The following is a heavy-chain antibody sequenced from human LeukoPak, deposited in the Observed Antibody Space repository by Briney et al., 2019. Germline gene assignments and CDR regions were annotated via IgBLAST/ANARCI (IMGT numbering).Heavy chain of an antibody. CDR2: IGISSNKI. Sequence: PGGSLRLSCAASGFTLRSYTMNWVRQAPGKGLEWVSSIGISSNKIYYADSVKGRFIISRDNAKNSVYLQMNSLRAEDTAVYYCARHGPMSSFDYWGQGTLVTVSS. D-gene: IGHD2-8*01. CDR3: ARHGPMSSFDY. J-gene: IGHJ4*02. V-gene: IGHV3-21*01. CDR1: GFTLRSYT.